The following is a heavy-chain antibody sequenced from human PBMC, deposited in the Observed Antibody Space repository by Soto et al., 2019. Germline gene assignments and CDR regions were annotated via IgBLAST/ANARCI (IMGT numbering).Heavy chain of an antibody. CDR1: GFTFSDLA. CDR3: AKMEGMDPWAYSFDY. Sequence: EVQVLESGGGLVQPGGSLRLSCAATGFTFSDLAMSWVRQAPGKGLEWVSRIYGGGNGPHYADSVKGRVTISRDTSKNTLYLQMNSLRAEDTAVYYCAKMEGMDPWAYSFDYWGQGTLVTVSS. V-gene: IGHV3-23*01. J-gene: IGHJ4*02. CDR2: IYGGGNGP. D-gene: IGHD2-2*03.